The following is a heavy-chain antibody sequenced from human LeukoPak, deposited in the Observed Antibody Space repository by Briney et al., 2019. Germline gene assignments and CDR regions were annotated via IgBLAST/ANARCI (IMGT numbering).Heavy chain of an antibody. D-gene: IGHD2-21*01. V-gene: IGHV3-23*01. CDR3: AKAPATSCRGAYCYPFDY. CDR1: GFSLSSYA. J-gene: IGHJ4*02. Sequence: TGGSLRLSCAASGFSLSSYAMSWVRQAPGKGLEWVSAISSTDAGTYHADSVRGRFAISRDSSKNTLYLQMNSLRAEDAAVYYCAKAPATSCRGAYCYPFDYWGQGTLVTVSS. CDR2: ISSTDAGT.